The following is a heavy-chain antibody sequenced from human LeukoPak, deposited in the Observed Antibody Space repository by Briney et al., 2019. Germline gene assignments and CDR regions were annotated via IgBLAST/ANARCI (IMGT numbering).Heavy chain of an antibody. CDR1: GYTFTGYY. CDR3: ARDVGEYCSSTSCYASDK. CDR2: INPSSGGT. Sequence: GASVKVSCKAPGYTFTGYYMHWVRQAPGQGLEWMGWINPSSGGTNYAQKFQGRVTMTRDTSISTAYMELNRLRSDDTAVYYCARDVGEYCSSTSCYASDKWGQGTLVTVSS. D-gene: IGHD2-2*01. J-gene: IGHJ4*02. V-gene: IGHV1-2*02.